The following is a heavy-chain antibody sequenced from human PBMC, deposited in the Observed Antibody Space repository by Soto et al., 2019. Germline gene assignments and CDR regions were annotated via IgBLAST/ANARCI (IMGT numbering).Heavy chain of an antibody. V-gene: IGHV1-46*01. CDR2: INPSGGST. CDR1: GYTFTSYY. Sequence: ASVKVSCKASGYTFTSYYMHWVRQAPGQGLEWMGIINPSGGSTSYAQKFQGRVTMTRDTSTSTVYMELSSLRSEDTAVYYCARDWYCSGGSCYPSQTTYYYYGIDVCGQLPTVT. J-gene: IGHJ6*02. D-gene: IGHD2-15*01. CDR3: ARDWYCSGGSCYPSQTTYYYYGIDV.